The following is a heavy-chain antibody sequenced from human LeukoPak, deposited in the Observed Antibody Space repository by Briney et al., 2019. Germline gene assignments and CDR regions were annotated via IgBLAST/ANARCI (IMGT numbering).Heavy chain of an antibody. CDR2: ISAYNGNT. D-gene: IGHD3-3*01. CDR3: ARTSRISSFGVVLTQVRYWYLDL. J-gene: IGHJ2*01. CDR1: GYTFSSFG. Sequence: ASVKVSCKTSGYTFSSFGITWVRQAPGQGLEWMGWISAYNGNTNYVEKLRGRVTMTTDRSTATAYMELRSLTSDDTAMYYCARTSRISSFGVVLTQVRYWYLDLRGRGTLVTVSS. V-gene: IGHV1-18*01.